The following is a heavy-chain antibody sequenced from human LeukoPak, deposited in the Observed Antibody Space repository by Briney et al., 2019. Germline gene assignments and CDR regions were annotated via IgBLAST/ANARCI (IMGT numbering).Heavy chain of an antibody. J-gene: IGHJ4*02. D-gene: IGHD6-19*01. V-gene: IGHV3-21*01. CDR1: RFTFSSYS. Sequence: GGSLRLSCAASRFTFSSYSMNWVRQAPGKGLEWVSSISSSSSYIYYADSVKGRFTISRDNAKNSLYLQMNSLRAEDTAVYYCARGLYSSGWYYLDYWGQGTLVTVSS. CDR3: ARGLYSSGWYYLDY. CDR2: ISSSSSYI.